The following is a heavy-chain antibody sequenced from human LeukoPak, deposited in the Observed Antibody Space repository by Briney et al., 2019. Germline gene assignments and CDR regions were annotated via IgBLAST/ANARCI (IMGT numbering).Heavy chain of an antibody. CDR3: ARSAFYYYGSGSYRLTSLNY. D-gene: IGHD3-10*01. V-gene: IGHV4-34*01. J-gene: IGHJ4*02. CDR1: GFTFSSYA. CDR2: INHSGST. Sequence: PGGSLRLSCAASGFTFSSYAMSWVRQAPGKGLEWIGEINHSGSTNYNPSLKSRVTISVDTSKNQFSLKLSSVTAADTAVYYCARSAFYYYGSGSYRLTSLNYWGQGTLVTVSS.